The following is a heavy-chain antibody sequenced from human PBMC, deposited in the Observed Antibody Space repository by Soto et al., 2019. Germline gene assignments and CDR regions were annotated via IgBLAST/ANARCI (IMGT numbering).Heavy chain of an antibody. J-gene: IGHJ5*02. V-gene: IGHV1-69*02. Sequence: QVQLVQSGAEVKKPGSSVKVSCKASGGTFSSYTINWVRQAPGQGLEWMGRIIPIIALANYAQQVQDRVTITADTSTNTAYMELSSLRSEDTAVYYCSAAMDLSWFAPWGQGTPVTVSS. D-gene: IGHD5-18*01. CDR3: SAAMDLSWFAP. CDR1: GGTFSSYT. CDR2: IIPIIALA.